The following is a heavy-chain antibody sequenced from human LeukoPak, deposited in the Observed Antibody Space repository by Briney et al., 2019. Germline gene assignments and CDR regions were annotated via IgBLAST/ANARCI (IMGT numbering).Heavy chain of an antibody. CDR1: GFTFSSYS. Sequence: DPGGSLRLSCAASGFTFSSYSMNWVRQAPGKGLEWVSYISSSSSTIYYADSMKGRFTISRDNAKNSLYLQMNSLRDEDTAVYYCAGYSSSWRRIDYWGQGTLVTVSS. J-gene: IGHJ4*02. D-gene: IGHD6-13*01. CDR2: ISSSSSTI. V-gene: IGHV3-48*02. CDR3: AGYSSSWRRIDY.